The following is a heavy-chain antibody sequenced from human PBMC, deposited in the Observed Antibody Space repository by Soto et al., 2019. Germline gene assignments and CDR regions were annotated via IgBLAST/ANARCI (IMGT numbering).Heavy chain of an antibody. Sequence: EVLLVESGGGLVKPGGSLRLSCAASGFTFSSYSMMWVRQAPGKGLEWVSLLSSSSSYIYFADSLKGRFTISRDNAKXXXXXXXXXXXXXXXXXXXXXXXXXXXGWLPDYWGQGTMVTVSS. J-gene: IGHJ4*02. CDR3: XXXXXXXGWLPDY. V-gene: IGHV3-21*01. CDR2: LSSSSSYI. CDR1: GFTFSSYS. D-gene: IGHD3-10*01.